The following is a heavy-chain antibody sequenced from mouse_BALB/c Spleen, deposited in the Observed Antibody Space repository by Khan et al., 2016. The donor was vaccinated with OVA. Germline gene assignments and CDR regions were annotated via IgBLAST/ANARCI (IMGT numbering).Heavy chain of an antibody. V-gene: IGHV2-3*01. J-gene: IGHJ4*01. Sequence: VQLVESGPGLVAPSQSLSITCTVSGFSLTSYGVNWVRQPPGKGLEWLGVIWGDGSTNYHSALISRLSISKDNSKSQLFLKPNSLQTDDTATYYCAKWGDVYAVDYWGQGTSVTVSS. CDR1: GFSLTSYG. CDR2: IWGDGST. D-gene: IGHD2-13*01. CDR3: AKWGDVYAVDY.